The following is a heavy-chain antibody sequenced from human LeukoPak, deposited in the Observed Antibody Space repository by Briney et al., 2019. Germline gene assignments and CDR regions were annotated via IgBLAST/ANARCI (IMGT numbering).Heavy chain of an antibody. V-gene: IGHV3-7*01. Sequence: PGGSLRLSCAAPGFTFSTYWMTWVRQAPGKGLEWVANIKEDGSREYYVDSAKGRFIISRDNAKNSLYLQMDSLTAEDTAVYYCARDSPGYGAYVSWGQGTLVSVSS. D-gene: IGHD5-12*01. CDR1: GFTFSTYW. CDR2: IKEDGSRE. CDR3: ARDSPGYGAYVS. J-gene: IGHJ1*01.